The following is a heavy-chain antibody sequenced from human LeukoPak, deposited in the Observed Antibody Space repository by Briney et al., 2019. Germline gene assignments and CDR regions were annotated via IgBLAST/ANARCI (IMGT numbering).Heavy chain of an antibody. D-gene: IGHD3-10*01. Sequence: GRSLRLSCAASGFTFSDYPMHWVRQVPGKGLEWVAVIGYDGVNKYYTDSVKGRFTISRDDSKNTLYLQMDSLRAADTAVYYCARDSLRGAPDYFDHWGQGTLVTVSS. CDR3: ARDSLRGAPDYFDH. CDR2: IGYDGVNK. CDR1: GFTFSDYP. J-gene: IGHJ4*02. V-gene: IGHV3-30*14.